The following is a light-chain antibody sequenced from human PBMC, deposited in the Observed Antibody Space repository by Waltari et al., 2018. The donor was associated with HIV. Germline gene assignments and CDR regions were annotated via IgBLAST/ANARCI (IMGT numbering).Light chain of an antibody. V-gene: IGLV6-57*01. CDR2: EVS. Sequence: NFILTQSHSVSESPGKTVTISCTRSSGGIGSTYIQWYQQRPGRSPDTVIYEVSQRPSGFPNRFSGSVDSSSNSASLTISGLKTEDEADYFCQSYDGTTVVFGGGTRLTVL. CDR1: SGGIGSTY. CDR3: QSYDGTTVV. J-gene: IGLJ2*01.